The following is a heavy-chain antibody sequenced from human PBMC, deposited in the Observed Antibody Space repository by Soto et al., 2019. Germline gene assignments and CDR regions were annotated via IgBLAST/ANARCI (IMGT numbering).Heavy chain of an antibody. J-gene: IGHJ5*02. Sequence: QVQLQESGPGLVIPSQTLTLTCAVSGASIDNNGYSWTWIRQHPGKGLEWIGTNNNRGDTYYNPALQRRLTISLGTSPNHFPLRLDAVTAADTATYYCARGGSGWKALNWFDPWGQGIMVTVSS. CDR1: GASIDNNGYS. CDR3: ARGGSGWKALNWFDP. V-gene: IGHV4-31*11. D-gene: IGHD6-19*01. CDR2: NNNRGDT.